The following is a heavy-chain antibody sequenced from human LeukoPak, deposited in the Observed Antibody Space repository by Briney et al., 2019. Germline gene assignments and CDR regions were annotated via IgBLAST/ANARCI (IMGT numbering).Heavy chain of an antibody. J-gene: IGHJ4*02. V-gene: IGHV1-2*02. D-gene: IGHD5-12*01. CDR3: ARGIEAGYDY. CDR2: INPKSGGT. Sequence: ASVKVSCKASGYTFTGYCMHWVRQAPGQGLEWMGWINPKSGGTNYAQKFQGRVTMTRDTSISTTYMELSRLRSDDTAVYYCARGIEAGYDYWGQGTLVTVSS. CDR1: GYTFTGYC.